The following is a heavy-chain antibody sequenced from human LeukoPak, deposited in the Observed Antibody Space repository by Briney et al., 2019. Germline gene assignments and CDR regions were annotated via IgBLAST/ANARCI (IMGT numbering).Heavy chain of an antibody. Sequence: GGSLRLSCATSGFTIGKSDMAWVRQAPGKGLVWVSRISPDGRSTNYADFVKGRFTVSRDNAMNTVYLQMNSLRIEDTAVYYCVRGASGGHYVIDYWGQGTLVTVSS. CDR1: GFTIGKSD. D-gene: IGHD1-26*01. J-gene: IGHJ4*02. CDR3: VRGASGGHYVIDY. V-gene: IGHV3-74*01. CDR2: ISPDGRST.